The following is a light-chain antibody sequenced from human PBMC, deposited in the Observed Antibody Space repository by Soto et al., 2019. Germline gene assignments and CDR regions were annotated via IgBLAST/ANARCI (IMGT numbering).Light chain of an antibody. CDR3: MQSLQTPYT. CDR1: QSLLRSNGYNY. V-gene: IGKV2-28*01. CDR2: LLS. Sequence: DIVMTQSPLSLPVTPGESASISCRSSQSLLRSNGYNYVDWYFQKPGPSPQLLLYLLSNRAAGVTDRFSGSGSGTNFTLKIRRVEAEDVAIYYCMQSLQTPYTFGQGTKLEI. J-gene: IGKJ2*01.